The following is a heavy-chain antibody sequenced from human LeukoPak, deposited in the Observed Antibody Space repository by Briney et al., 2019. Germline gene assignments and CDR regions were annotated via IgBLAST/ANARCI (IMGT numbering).Heavy chain of an antibody. CDR2: IGTAGET. Sequence: GGSLRLSCAASGFTFSSYDMHWVRHGTGKGLEWVSAIGTAGETYCTGSVKGRFTISRENAKNSFYLQMNSLTAEDTAVYYCARGKYYRDSSGYYDYWGQGTLVTVSS. J-gene: IGHJ4*02. D-gene: IGHD3-22*01. CDR1: GFTFSSYD. V-gene: IGHV3-13*01. CDR3: ARGKYYRDSSGYYDY.